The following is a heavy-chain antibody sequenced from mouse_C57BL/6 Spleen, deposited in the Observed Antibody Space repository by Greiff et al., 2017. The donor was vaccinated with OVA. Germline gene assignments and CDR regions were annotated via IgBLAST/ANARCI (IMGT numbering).Heavy chain of an antibody. Sequence: EVMLVESGAGLVKPGGSLKLSCAASGFTFSSYAMSWVRQTPEKRLEWVAYISSGGDYIYYADTVKGRFTISRDNARNTLYLQMSSLKSEDTAMYYCTRGESLGPYYFDYWGQGTTLTVSS. D-gene: IGHD4-1*01. CDR2: ISSGGDYI. CDR3: TRGESLGPYYFDY. CDR1: GFTFSSYA. V-gene: IGHV5-9-1*02. J-gene: IGHJ2*01.